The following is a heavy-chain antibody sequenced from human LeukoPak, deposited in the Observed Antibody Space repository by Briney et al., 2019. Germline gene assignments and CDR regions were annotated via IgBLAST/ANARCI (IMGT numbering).Heavy chain of an antibody. D-gene: IGHD5-18*01. J-gene: IGHJ6*02. CDR3: ARRLDTAMVPSGMDV. CDR2: MNPNSGNT. CDR1: GYTFTSYD. Sequence: ASVKVSCKASGYTFTSYDINWVRQATGQGLEWMGWMNPNSGNTGYAQKFQGRVTMTRDTSISTAYMELSSLRSEDTAVYYCARRLDTAMVPSGMDVWGQGTTVTVSS. V-gene: IGHV1-8*01.